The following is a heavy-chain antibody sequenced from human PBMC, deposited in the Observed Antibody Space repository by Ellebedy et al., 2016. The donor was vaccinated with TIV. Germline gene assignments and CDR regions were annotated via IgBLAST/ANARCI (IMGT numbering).Heavy chain of an antibody. V-gene: IGHV1-2*02. CDR3: ARNRYSAFSSPCRFDP. CDR1: GYPFTGYY. D-gene: IGHD3-9*01. Sequence: AASVKVSCKAYGYPFTGYYMHWVRQAPGQGLEWMGWINPNSGDTIYSQKFQGRVTMTRDKSISTAYMELSRLRSDDTAVYYCARNRYSAFSSPCRFDPWGQGTLVIVSS. J-gene: IGHJ5*02. CDR2: INPNSGDT.